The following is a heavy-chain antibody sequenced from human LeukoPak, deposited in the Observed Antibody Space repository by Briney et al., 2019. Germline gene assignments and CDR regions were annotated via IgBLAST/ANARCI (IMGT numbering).Heavy chain of an antibody. D-gene: IGHD3-22*01. CDR2: IYSGGTI. Sequence: GALRLSRVASGFTGSNNHMNWGRQAPGEGLGGGSIIYSGGTIYYADSVKGRFTISRDNAKNSLYLQMNSLRAEDTAVYYCARDLSYDTSGSQSYWGQGTLVTVSS. V-gene: IGHV3-66*01. CDR1: GFTGSNNH. J-gene: IGHJ4*02. CDR3: ARDLSYDTSGSQSY.